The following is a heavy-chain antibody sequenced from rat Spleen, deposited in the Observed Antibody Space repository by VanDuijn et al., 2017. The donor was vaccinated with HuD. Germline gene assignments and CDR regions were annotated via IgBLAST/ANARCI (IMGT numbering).Heavy chain of an antibody. CDR2: ISTGGGNT. D-gene: IGHD4-2*01. J-gene: IGHJ1*01. CDR1: GFTFSNYY. CDR3: ARRGDLSNWYFDF. Sequence: EVQLVESGGGLVQPGRSMKLSCAALGFTFSNYYMAWVRQAPTKGLEWVASISTGGGNTYYRDSVKGRFTISRDNAKSTLYLQMDSLRPEETATYYCARRGDLSNWYFDFWGPGIMVTVSS. V-gene: IGHV5-25*01.